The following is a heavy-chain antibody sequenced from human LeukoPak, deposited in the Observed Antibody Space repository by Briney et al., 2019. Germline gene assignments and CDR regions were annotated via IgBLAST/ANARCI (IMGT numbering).Heavy chain of an antibody. Sequence: ASVKVSCKASGYTFTGYYIYWVRQAPGQGLEWMGWINPNSGGTNYAQKFQGRVTMTRDTSISTAYMELRRLRSDDRAVYYCARGPPTIVVVITTGDFDSWGQGTLVTVSS. V-gene: IGHV1-2*02. CDR3: ARGPPTIVVVITTGDFDS. CDR2: INPNSGGT. CDR1: GYTFTGYY. D-gene: IGHD3-22*01. J-gene: IGHJ4*02.